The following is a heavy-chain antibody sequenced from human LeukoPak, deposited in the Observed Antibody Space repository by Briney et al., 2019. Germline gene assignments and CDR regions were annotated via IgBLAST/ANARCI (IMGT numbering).Heavy chain of an antibody. V-gene: IGHV3-23*01. J-gene: IGHJ4*02. CDR3: AKAPMVRGIIPQNFDY. D-gene: IGHD3-10*01. CDR1: VFAFSNYE. CDR2: IGGSGANT. Sequence: PGGSLRLSCTASVFAFSNYEMTWVRQAPGKGLDWVSNIGGSGANTYYADSVKGRFTISRDNSKNTLYLQMNSLRGEDTAIYYCAKAPMVRGIIPQNFDYWGQGTLVTVSS.